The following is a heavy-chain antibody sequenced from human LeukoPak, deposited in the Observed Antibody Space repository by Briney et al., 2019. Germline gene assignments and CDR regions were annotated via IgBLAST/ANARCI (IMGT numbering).Heavy chain of an antibody. CDR1: GFTFTSFA. V-gene: IGHV3-23*01. CDR3: AKHSHDGSAPYYEVQLDY. D-gene: IGHD3-22*01. J-gene: IGHJ4*02. CDR2: ISRSGVAT. Sequence: GGTLRLSCAASGFTFTSFAMSWVRQAPGKGLEWVSTISRSGVATYYANSVKGRFTISRDNSKNTVYLQMNSLRAEDTAIYYCAKHSHDGSAPYYEVQLDYWGQGTLVTGSS.